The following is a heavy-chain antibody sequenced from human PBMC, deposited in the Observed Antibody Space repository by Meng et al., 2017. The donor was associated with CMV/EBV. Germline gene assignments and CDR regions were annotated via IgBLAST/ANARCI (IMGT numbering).Heavy chain of an antibody. J-gene: IGHJ5*02. CDR1: GYTFISYY. V-gene: IGHV1-46*01. D-gene: IGHD4-23*01. CDR2: ISPSGGST. Sequence: ASAKVFCKASGYTFISYYMHWVRQAPGQGLEWMGIISPSGGSTSYAPKFQGRVTMTKDTSTSTVYIELISLISEDTAVNYCANAVVSYNWFDPWGQGTLVTVSS. CDR3: ANAVVSYNWFDP.